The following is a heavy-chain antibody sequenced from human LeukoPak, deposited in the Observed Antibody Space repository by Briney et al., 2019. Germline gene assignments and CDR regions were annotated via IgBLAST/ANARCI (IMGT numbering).Heavy chain of an antibody. V-gene: IGHV4-59*11. J-gene: IGHJ3*02. CDR3: ARDADYLKDGFWFDAFDM. CDR2: IYDSGST. CDR1: GGSISSHY. Sequence: KPSETLSLTCTVSGGSISSHYWSWIRQPPGKGLEWIGYIYDSGSTNYNPSLKSRVTISVDTSKNRFSLKLSSVTAADTAVYYCARDADYLKDGFWFDAFDMWGPGTRVTVSS. D-gene: IGHD3/OR15-3a*01.